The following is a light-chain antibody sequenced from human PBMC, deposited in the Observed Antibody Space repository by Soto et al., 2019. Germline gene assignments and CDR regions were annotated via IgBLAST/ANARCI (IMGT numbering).Light chain of an antibody. V-gene: IGLV2-8*01. J-gene: IGLJ1*01. Sequence: QSALTQPPSASGSPGQSVAISCTGTSSDVGGYSYVSWYQQHPGKAPKLMIYEVNKRPSGVPDRLSGSKSGNTASLTVSGLQAEDEADYYCSSYAGSSNVFGTGTKVTVL. CDR3: SSYAGSSNV. CDR1: SSDVGGYSY. CDR2: EVN.